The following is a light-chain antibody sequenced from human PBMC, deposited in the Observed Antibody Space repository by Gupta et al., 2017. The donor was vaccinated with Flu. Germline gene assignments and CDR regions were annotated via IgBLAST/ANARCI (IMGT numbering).Light chain of an antibody. CDR3: AAWDDSLNGHYV. CDR1: SSNIGSNA. CDR2: GSN. J-gene: IGLJ1*01. V-gene: IGLV1-44*01. Sequence: GQRVTITCSGSSSNIGSNAVHWYQQVPGTSPKLLIYGSNQRPSGVPDRFAGSKSGTSASLAIRGLQSEDEADYYCAAWDDSLNGHYVFGTGTKVTVL.